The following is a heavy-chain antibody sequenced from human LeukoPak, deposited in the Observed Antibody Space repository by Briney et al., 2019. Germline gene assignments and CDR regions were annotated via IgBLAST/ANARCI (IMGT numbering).Heavy chain of an antibody. V-gene: IGHV1-69-2*01. D-gene: IGHD3-10*01. CDR3: ATITMVRGVSYYFDY. CDR1: GYTFTDYY. Sequence: ASVKISCKVSGYTFTDYYMHWVQQAPGKGLEWMGLVDPEDGETIHAEKFQGRVTITADTSTDTAYMELSSLRSEDTAVYYCATITMVRGVSYYFDYWGQGTLVTVSS. CDR2: VDPEDGET. J-gene: IGHJ4*02.